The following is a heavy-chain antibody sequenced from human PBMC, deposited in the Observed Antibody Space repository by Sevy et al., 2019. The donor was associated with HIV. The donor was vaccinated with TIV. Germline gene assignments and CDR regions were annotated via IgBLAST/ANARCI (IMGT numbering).Heavy chain of an antibody. CDR2: ISRSSSYI. V-gene: IGHV3-21*01. Sequence: GGSLILSCATSGFFFNTYNMNWVRQAPGKLLEWVSSISRSSSYINYVDSVKGRFTISRNNAENSLFLQMNSLRAEDMAVYSCVRGDSGWGITRYYFDYWGQGTLVTVSS. J-gene: IGHJ4*02. CDR3: VRGDSGWGITRYYFDY. D-gene: IGHD3-10*01. CDR1: GFFFNTYN.